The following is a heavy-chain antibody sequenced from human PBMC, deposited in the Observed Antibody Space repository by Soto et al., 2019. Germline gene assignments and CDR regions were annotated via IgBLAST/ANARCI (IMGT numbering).Heavy chain of an antibody. CDR1: GGSISSGDYS. V-gene: IGHV4-30-2*01. Sequence: QLQLQESASGLVKPSQTLSITCAVSGGSISSGDYSWSWIRQPPGKALEWIGYIYHSGSTYYNPSLKSRVTISVDRSKNQFSLKLSSVTAADTAVYYCARVPDRWGQGTLVTVSS. CDR2: IYHSGST. J-gene: IGHJ5*02. D-gene: IGHD2-2*01. CDR3: ARVPDR.